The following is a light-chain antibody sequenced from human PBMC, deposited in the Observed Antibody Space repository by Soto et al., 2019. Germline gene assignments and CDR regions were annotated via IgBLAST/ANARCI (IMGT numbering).Light chain of an antibody. CDR2: EVS. Sequence: QSALTQPASVSGSPGQSITISCTGTSSDVGYNYVSWYQQHPGKAPKLMIYEVSNRPSGVSNRFSGSKSGNTASLTISGLQAEDEADYYCSSYTSINTRVFGGGTKLTVL. CDR1: SSDVGYNY. V-gene: IGLV2-14*01. CDR3: SSYTSINTRV. J-gene: IGLJ3*02.